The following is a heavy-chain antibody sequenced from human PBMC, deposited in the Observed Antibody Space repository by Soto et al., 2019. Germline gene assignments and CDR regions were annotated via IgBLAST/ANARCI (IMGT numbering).Heavy chain of an antibody. V-gene: IGHV3-30*18. Sequence: QVQLVESGGGVVQPGRSLRLSCAASGFTFSSYGMHWVRQAPGKGLEWVAVISYDGSNKYYADSVKGRFTISRDNSKNTLYLQMNSLRAEVTAVYYCAKDAAGTTSYYYYGMDVWGQGTTVTVSS. J-gene: IGHJ6*02. CDR1: GFTFSSYG. CDR2: ISYDGSNK. CDR3: AKDAAGTTSYYYYGMDV. D-gene: IGHD1-7*01.